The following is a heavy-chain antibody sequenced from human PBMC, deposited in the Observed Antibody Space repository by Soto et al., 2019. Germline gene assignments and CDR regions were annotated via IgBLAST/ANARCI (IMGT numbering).Heavy chain of an antibody. V-gene: IGHV3-30*01. CDR2: ISYDGSKI. CDR3: ARVSGFYFYAMDV. D-gene: IGHD3-3*01. J-gene: IGHJ6*02. CDR1: GFTFNTYT. Sequence: GGSLRLSCAASGFTFNTYTIDWVRQVPGKGLEWVAVISYDGSKIFYADSVKGRLTISRDNSKNTLYLQLNSLRPEDTAIYHCARVSGFYFYAMDVWGQGTSVTVS.